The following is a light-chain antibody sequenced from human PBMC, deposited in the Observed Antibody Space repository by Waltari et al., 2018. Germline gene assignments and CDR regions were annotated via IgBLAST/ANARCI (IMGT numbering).Light chain of an antibody. J-gene: IGLJ1*01. CDR2: EVS. CDR1: SSAVGGYNS. Sequence: QSALTQPPSASGSPGQSVTISCTGTSSAVGGYNSVSWYQQHPGKAPKLMIYEVSKRPSGVPDRFSGSKSGNTASLTVSGLQAEDEADYYCSSYAGSNNPYVFGAGTKVTVL. CDR3: SSYAGSNNPYV. V-gene: IGLV2-8*01.